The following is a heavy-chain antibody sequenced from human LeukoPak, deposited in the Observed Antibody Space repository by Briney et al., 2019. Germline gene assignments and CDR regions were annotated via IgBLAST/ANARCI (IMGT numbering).Heavy chain of an antibody. CDR3: TRELKVTGPTTGFDY. V-gene: IGHV3-48*03. J-gene: IGHJ4*02. Sequence: SGGSLRLSCAASGFTFSSYEMGWVRQAPGKGLEWISYISTTGTIIYYADSVKGRFTISRDNAENSLYLQMNSLRAEDSAVYYCTRELKVTGPTTGFDYWGQGTLVTVSS. CDR1: GFTFSSYE. CDR2: ISTTGTII. D-gene: IGHD1-26*01.